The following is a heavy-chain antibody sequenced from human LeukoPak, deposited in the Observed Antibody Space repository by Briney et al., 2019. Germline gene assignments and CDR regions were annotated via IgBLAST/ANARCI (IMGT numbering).Heavy chain of an antibody. CDR3: ARDVEWGRVDY. V-gene: IGHV3-21*01. D-gene: IGHD1-26*01. J-gene: IGHJ4*02. Sequence: GGSLRLSCAASGFTFSNYNMNWVRQAPGKGLEWVSSISGSSTYIYYADSVKGRFTISRDNAKNTLYLQMNSLRAEDTAVYYCARDVEWGRVDYWGQGTLVTVSS. CDR2: ISGSSTYI. CDR1: GFTFSNYN.